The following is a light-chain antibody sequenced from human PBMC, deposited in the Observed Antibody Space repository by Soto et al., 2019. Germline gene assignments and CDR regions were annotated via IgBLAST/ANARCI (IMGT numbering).Light chain of an antibody. CDR1: SSDVGGYNY. CDR2: EVT. V-gene: IGLV2-8*01. CDR3: SSYAGSNNLV. J-gene: IGLJ3*02. Sequence: QSALTQPPSASGSPGQSVTISCTGTSSDVGGYNYVSWYQQHPGEAPKLMVYEVTKRPSGVPDRFSGSKSGNTASLTVSGLQAEDEADYYCSSYAGSNNLVFGGATKLTVL.